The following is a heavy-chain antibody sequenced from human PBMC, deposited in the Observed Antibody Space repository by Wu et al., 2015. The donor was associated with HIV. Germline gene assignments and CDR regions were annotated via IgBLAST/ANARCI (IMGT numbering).Heavy chain of an antibody. CDR3: ATGGSAGLVLYY. V-gene: IGHV4-38-2*01. CDR2: IYHSGST. J-gene: IGHJ4*02. CDR1: GYSISSGYY. D-gene: IGHD6-19*01. Sequence: QVQLQEWAQGLVKPSETLSLTCAVSGYSISSGYYWGWIRQPPGKGLEWIGSIYHSGSTYYNPSLKSRVTISVDTSKNQFSLKLSSVTAADTAVYYCATGGSAGLVLYYWGQGTLVTVSS.